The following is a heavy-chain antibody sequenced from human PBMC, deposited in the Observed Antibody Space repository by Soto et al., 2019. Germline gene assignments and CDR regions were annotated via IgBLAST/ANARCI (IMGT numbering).Heavy chain of an antibody. CDR2: IIPIFGTA. CDR1: GGTFSSYA. V-gene: IGHV1-69*06. CDR3: ARENLTGYCSSTSCYTGYFQH. D-gene: IGHD2-2*02. Sequence: ASVKVSCKASGGTFSSYAISWVRQAPGQGLEWMGGIIPIFGTANYAQKFQGRVTITADKSTSTAYMELSSLRSEDTAVYYCARENLTGYCSSTSCYTGYFQHWGQGTLVTVSS. J-gene: IGHJ1*01.